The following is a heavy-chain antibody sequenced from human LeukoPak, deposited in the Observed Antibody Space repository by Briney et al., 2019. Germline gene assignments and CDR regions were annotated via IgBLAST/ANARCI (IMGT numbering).Heavy chain of an antibody. CDR3: AREDYDSSGYLDAFDI. CDR2: INHSGST. J-gene: IGHJ3*02. CDR1: GGSFSGYY. D-gene: IGHD3-22*01. Sequence: SETLSLTCAVYGGSFSGYYWSWIRQPPGKGLEWIGEINHSGSTNYNPSLKSRVTISVDTSKNQFSLKLSSVSAADTAVYYCAREDYDSSGYLDAFDIWGQGTMVTVSS. V-gene: IGHV4-34*01.